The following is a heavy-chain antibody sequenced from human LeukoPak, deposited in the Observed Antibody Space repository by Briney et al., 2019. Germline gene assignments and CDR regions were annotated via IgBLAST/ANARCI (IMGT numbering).Heavy chain of an antibody. CDR1: GGSISSSSYY. V-gene: IGHV4-39*07. D-gene: IGHD6-19*01. CDR3: TRSSGWYRYNWFDP. J-gene: IGHJ5*02. CDR2: IYYSGST. Sequence: SETPSLTCTVSGGSISSSSYYWGWIRQPPGKGLEWIGSIYYSGSTYYNPSLKSRVTISVDTSKNQFSLKLSSVTAADTAVYYCTRSSGWYRYNWFDPWGQGTLVTVSS.